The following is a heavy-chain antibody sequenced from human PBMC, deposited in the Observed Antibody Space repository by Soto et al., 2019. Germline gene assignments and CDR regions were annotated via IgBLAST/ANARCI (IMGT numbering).Heavy chain of an antibody. CDR1: GFIFSNYG. D-gene: IGHD3-22*01. V-gene: IGHV3-33*01. CDR2: IWYDGSHE. J-gene: IGHJ2*01. CDR3: ARDRYSYDSRAYQGVDWYLDL. Sequence: QVQLVESGGGVVQPGRSLRLSCAASGFIFSNYGMHWVRQAPVKGLEWVAVIWYDGSHESYADSVKGRFTISRDNSKNPLFLQVNSLRAEDTAVYYCARDRYSYDSRAYQGVDWYLDLLGRGTLVTVSS.